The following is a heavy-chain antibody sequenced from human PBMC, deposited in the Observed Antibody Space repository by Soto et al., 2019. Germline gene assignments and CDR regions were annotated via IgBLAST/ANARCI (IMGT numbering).Heavy chain of an antibody. J-gene: IGHJ6*02. D-gene: IGHD6-13*01. CDR1: GFTFSSYG. CDR3: AKDLGQQLVLNYGMDV. CDR2: VSYDGNNK. Sequence: QVQLVVSGGGVVQPGTSLRLSCAPSGFTFSSYGMYWVRQAPGKGLEWVAVVSYDGNNKYYADSVKGRFTISRDNAKNMLYLQMISLRPDDTAVYYCAKDLGQQLVLNYGMDVWGQGTTVTVSS. V-gene: IGHV3-30*18.